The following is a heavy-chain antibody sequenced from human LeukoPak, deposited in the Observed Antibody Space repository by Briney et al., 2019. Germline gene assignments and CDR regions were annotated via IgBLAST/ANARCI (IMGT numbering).Heavy chain of an antibody. V-gene: IGHV1-18*01. J-gene: IGHJ4*02. CDR3: AREVYSGYALGCFDY. Sequence: GASVKVSCKASGYTFTSYGISWVRLAPGHGLEWMGWISAYNGNRKYEKKLQGRVTITADESTSTAYMELSSLRSEDTAVYYCAREVYSGYALGCFDYWGQGTLVTVSS. D-gene: IGHD5-12*01. CDR2: ISAYNGNR. CDR1: GYTFTSYG.